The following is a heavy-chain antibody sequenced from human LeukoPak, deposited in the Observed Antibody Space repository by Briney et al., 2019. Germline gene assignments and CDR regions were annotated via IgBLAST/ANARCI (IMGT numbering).Heavy chain of an antibody. D-gene: IGHD2-15*01. CDR2: ISSSSSYI. V-gene: IGHV3-21*01. CDR3: ARDIGYCSGGSCYSVAFDI. Sequence: GGSLRLSCAASGFTFSSYSMNWVRQAPGKGLEWVSSISSSSSYIYYADSVKGRFTNSRDNAKNSLYLQMNSLRAEDTAVYYCARDIGYCSGGSCYSVAFDIWGQGTMVTVSS. CDR1: GFTFSSYS. J-gene: IGHJ3*02.